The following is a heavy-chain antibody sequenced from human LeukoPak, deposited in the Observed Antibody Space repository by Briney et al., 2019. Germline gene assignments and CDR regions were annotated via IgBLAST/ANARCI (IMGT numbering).Heavy chain of an antibody. CDR2: IYYSGST. V-gene: IGHV4-31*02. J-gene: IGHJ4*02. CDR3: ASTSYNYYFDY. CDR1: GFTFSSSA. Sequence: LRLSCAASGFTFSSSAMSWIRQHPGKGLEWIGYIYYSGSTYYNPSLKSRLTISVDTSKNQFSLKLSSVTAADTAVYYCASTSYNYYFDYWGQGTLVTVSS. D-gene: IGHD2-2*01.